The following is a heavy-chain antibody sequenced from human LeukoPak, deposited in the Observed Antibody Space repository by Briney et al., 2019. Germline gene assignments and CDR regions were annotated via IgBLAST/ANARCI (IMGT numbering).Heavy chain of an antibody. CDR2: IYYSGST. V-gene: IGHV4-59*12. CDR3: ARGEFDGGVYFDY. CDR1: GGSISSYY. Sequence: SETLSLTCTVSGGSISSYYWSWIRQPPGKGLEWIGYIYYSGSTNYNPSLKSRVTTSVDKSKNQFSLKLSSVTAADTAVYYCARGEFDGGVYFDYWGQGTLVTVSS. J-gene: IGHJ4*02. D-gene: IGHD3-16*01.